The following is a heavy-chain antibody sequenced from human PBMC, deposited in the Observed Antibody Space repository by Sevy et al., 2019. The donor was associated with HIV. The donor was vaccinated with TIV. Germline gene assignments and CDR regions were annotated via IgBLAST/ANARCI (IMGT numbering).Heavy chain of an antibody. J-gene: IGHJ4*02. CDR3: ARGKNLDSAPFDY. D-gene: IGHD5-18*01. CDR1: GDSIKSGDYY. V-gene: IGHV4-30-4*01. CDR2: FFYSDSP. Sequence: SETLSLTCSVSGDSIKSGDYYWNWIRQSPGKGLEWIGYFFYSDSPKYNPSLKGRVTISADMSENQVSLKLSSVTAADSAVYYCARGKNLDSAPFDYWGQGTLVTVSS.